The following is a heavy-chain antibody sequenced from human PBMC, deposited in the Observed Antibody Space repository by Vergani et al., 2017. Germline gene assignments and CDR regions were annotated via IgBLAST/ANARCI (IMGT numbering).Heavy chain of an antibody. Sequence: EVQLVESGGGLVKPGGSLRLSCAASGFTFSSYSMNWVRQAPGKGLEWVSSISSSSSYIYYADSVKGRFTISRHNSKNTLYLQMNSLRAEDTAVYYCARSGLPTRWGQGTMVTVAS. CDR2: ISSSSSYI. CDR3: ARSGLPTR. J-gene: IGHJ3*01. CDR1: GFTFSSYS. V-gene: IGHV3-21*04. D-gene: IGHD4-11*01.